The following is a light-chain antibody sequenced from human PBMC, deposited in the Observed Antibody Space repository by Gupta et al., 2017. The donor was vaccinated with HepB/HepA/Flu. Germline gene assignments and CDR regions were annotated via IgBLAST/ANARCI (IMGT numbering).Light chain of an antibody. V-gene: IGKV2-30*01. Sequence: DVVLTQSPLSLPVTLGQPASISCRSSQSLVFSDGNTFLHWFQQRPGQSPRRPLYQVSKRDSGVPERFSGSGSGTDFTLRISRVEAEDVAIYYCVQGTHWPTFGGGTKVEIK. CDR1: QSLVFSDGNTF. CDR2: QVS. CDR3: VQGTHWPT. J-gene: IGKJ4*01.